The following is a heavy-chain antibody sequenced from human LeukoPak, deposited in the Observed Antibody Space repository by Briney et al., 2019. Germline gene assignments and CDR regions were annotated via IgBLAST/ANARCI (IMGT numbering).Heavy chain of an antibody. J-gene: IGHJ3*02. V-gene: IGHV3-48*01. D-gene: IGHD5-18*01. CDR2: ISRSSSTI. CDR1: GFTFSSYS. CDR3: ARERGYSSSAFII. Sequence: PGGSLRLSCAASGFTFSSYSMNWVRQAPGKGLEWVSYISRSSSTIYYADSVKGRFTISRDNAKNSLFLQMNSLRAEDTAVYYCARERGYSSSAFIIWGQGTMVTVSS.